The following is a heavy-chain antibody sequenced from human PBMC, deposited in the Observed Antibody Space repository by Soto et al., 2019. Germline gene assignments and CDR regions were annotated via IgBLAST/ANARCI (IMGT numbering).Heavy chain of an antibody. J-gene: IGHJ3*02. V-gene: IGHV4-59*01. Sequence: SVTLSLTCTVSGGSISSYYWSWIRQPPGKGLEWIGYIYYSGSTNYNPSLKSRVTISVDTSKNQFSLKLSSVTAADTAVYYCARRYGSAFDIWGQGTMVTVSS. D-gene: IGHD3-10*01. CDR2: IYYSGST. CDR3: ARRYGSAFDI. CDR1: GGSISSYY.